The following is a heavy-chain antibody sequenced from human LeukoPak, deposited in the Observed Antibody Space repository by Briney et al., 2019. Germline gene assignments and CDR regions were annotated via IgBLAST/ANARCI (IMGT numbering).Heavy chain of an antibody. V-gene: IGHV4-31*03. D-gene: IGHD3-3*01. J-gene: IGHJ4*02. CDR1: GGSISSGDYY. Sequence: ASETLSLTCTVSGGSISSGDYYWGWIRQHPGKGLEWIGYTHYSGNAYYNPSLKSRVTISVDTSKSQFSLKLSSVTAADTAVYYCARVAAKSGYSYDYWGRGTLVTVSS. CDR2: THYSGNA. CDR3: ARVAAKSGYSYDY.